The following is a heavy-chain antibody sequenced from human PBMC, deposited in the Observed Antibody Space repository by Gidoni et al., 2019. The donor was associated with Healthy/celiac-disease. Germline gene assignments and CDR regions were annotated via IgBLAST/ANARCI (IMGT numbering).Heavy chain of an antibody. V-gene: IGHV3-33*01. CDR1: GFPFSRYG. D-gene: IGHD2-2*01. CDR3: ARDDVGGDCSSTSCYLSY. Sequence: QVQLVASGGGVVQPGRSLRLSCAASGFPFSRYGMHWVRQAPGKGLEWVAVIWYDGSNKYYADSVKGRFTISRDNSKNTLYLQMNSLRAEDTAVYYCARDDVGGDCSSTSCYLSYWGQGTLVTVSS. CDR2: IWYDGSNK. J-gene: IGHJ4*02.